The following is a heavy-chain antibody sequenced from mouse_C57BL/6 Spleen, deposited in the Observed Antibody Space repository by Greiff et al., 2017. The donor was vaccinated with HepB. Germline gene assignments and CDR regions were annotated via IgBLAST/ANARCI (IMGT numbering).Heavy chain of an antibody. Sequence: EVHLVESGGGLVKPGGSLKLSCAASGFTFSDYGMHWVRQAPEKGLEWVAYISSGSSTIYYADTVKGRFTISRDNAKNTLFLQMTSLRSEDTAMYYCARWELQAMDYWGQGTSATVSS. CDR2: ISSGSSTI. CDR3: ARWELQAMDY. CDR1: GFTFSDYG. J-gene: IGHJ4*01. D-gene: IGHD1-1*02. V-gene: IGHV5-17*01.